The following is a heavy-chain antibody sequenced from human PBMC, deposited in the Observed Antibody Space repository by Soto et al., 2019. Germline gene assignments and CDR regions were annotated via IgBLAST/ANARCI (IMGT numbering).Heavy chain of an antibody. J-gene: IGHJ4*02. CDR2: IWYDGSNK. D-gene: IGHD2-8*01. CDR1: GFTFSSYG. CDR3: ARDQGVLTRPEIDY. Sequence: GGSLRLSCAASGFTFSSYGMHWVRQAPGKGLEWVAVIWYDGSNKYYADSVKGRFTISRDNSKNTLYLQMNSLRAEDTAVYYCARDQGVLTRPEIDYWGQGTLVTVSS. V-gene: IGHV3-33*01.